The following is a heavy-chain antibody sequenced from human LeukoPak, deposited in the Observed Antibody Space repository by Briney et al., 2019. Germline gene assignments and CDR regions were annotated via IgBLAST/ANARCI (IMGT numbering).Heavy chain of an antibody. V-gene: IGHV1-2*02. CDR3: ARDSKSSSWSNY. CDR1: GYTFTGYY. J-gene: IGHJ4*02. Sequence: ASVKVSCKASGYTFTGYYMHWVRQAPGQGLEWMGWINPNSGGTNYAQKFQGRVTMTRDTSISTAYMELSRLRSDDTAVYYCARDSKSSSWSNYWGQGTLVTVSS. CDR2: INPNSGGT. D-gene: IGHD6-13*01.